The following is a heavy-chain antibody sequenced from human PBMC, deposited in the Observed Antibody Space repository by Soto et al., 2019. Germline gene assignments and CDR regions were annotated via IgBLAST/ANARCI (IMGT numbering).Heavy chain of an antibody. CDR3: ARESRGMSYYYYGMDV. D-gene: IGHD2-15*01. CDR2: IIPIFGTP. CDR1: GGTFSTYA. V-gene: IGHV1-69*13. J-gene: IGHJ6*02. Sequence: ASVKVSCKASGGTFSTYAISWVRQAPGQGLEWMGGIIPIFGTPSSAQKFQDRVTITADESTSTAYMELSGLRSEDTAVYYCARESRGMSYYYYGMDVWGQGTTVTVSS.